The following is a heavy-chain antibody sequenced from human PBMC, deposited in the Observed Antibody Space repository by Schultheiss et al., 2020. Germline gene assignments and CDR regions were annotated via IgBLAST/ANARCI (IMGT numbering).Heavy chain of an antibody. Sequence: GGSLRLSCAASGFTFSSYAMSWVRQAPGKGLEWVSAISGSGGTTYYADSVKGRFTISRDNAKNSLYLQMNSLRAEDTAVYYCARGNDARVWGQGTMVTVSS. D-gene: IGHD1-1*01. CDR1: GFTFSSYA. J-gene: IGHJ3*01. CDR2: ISGSGGTT. CDR3: ARGNDARV. V-gene: IGHV3-23*01.